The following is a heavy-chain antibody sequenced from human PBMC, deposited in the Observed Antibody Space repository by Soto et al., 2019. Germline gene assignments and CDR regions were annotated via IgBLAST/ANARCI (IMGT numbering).Heavy chain of an antibody. Sequence: SVKVSCKAAGGTFSSYAISWVRQAPGQGLEWMGGIIPIFGTANYAQKFQGRVTITADESTSTAYMELSSLRSEDTAVYYCASTTYYYDSSGYYYFDYWGQGTLVTVYS. CDR1: GGTFSSYA. CDR2: IIPIFGTA. V-gene: IGHV1-69*13. D-gene: IGHD3-22*01. CDR3: ASTTYYYDSSGYYYFDY. J-gene: IGHJ4*02.